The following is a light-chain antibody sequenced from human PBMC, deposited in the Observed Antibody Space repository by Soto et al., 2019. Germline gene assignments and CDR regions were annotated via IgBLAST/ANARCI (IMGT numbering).Light chain of an antibody. CDR1: QSISNY. CDR3: QQSYSTPWT. Sequence: IQMTQSPSSLSACVGDRVSITCRASQSISNYLNWYQQKPGKAPKLLIYTASSLQSGVPSRFSGSGSGTDFTLTVSSLQPEDFATYFCQQSYSTPWTFGHGTKADIK. J-gene: IGKJ1*01. V-gene: IGKV1-39*01. CDR2: TAS.